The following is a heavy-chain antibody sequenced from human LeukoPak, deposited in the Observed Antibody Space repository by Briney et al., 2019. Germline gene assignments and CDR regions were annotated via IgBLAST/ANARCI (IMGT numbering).Heavy chain of an antibody. Sequence: SETLSLTCNVSGDSIKTGNYYWSWIRQRPGKGLEWIGYIYHSGTTYYSPSLRSRVTISIDTSKNQFSMRLTSVTAADTAVYYCARDKTKDGMDVWGQGTTVTVSS. D-gene: IGHD1-7*01. V-gene: IGHV4-31*03. J-gene: IGHJ6*02. CDR1: GDSIKTGNYY. CDR2: IYHSGTT. CDR3: ARDKTKDGMDV.